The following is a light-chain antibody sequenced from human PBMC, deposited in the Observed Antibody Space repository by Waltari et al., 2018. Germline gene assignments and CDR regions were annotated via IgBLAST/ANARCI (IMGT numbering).Light chain of an antibody. CDR2: GAS. CDR3: LQHTNYPFT. V-gene: IGKV1-17*01. Sequence: DIQMTQSPSSLSASIGDRATITCRASQDIRNDLGWFQQKPGEAPRRLIYGASTLQTGVPSRFSGSGSGTDFTLTIASLQPEDFATYYCLQHTNYPFTFGPGTKVDVK. CDR1: QDIRND. J-gene: IGKJ3*01.